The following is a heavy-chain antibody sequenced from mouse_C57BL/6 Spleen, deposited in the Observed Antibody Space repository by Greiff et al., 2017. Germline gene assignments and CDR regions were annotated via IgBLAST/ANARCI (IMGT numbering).Heavy chain of an antibody. CDR2: ISGGGGNT. Sequence: EVQRVESGGGLVKPGGSLKLSCAASGFTFSSYTMSWVRQTPEKRLEWVATISGGGGNTYYPDSVKGRFTISRDNAKNTLYLQMSSLRSEDTALYYCARIYYYGSSNWYFDVWGTGTTVTVSS. V-gene: IGHV5-9*01. D-gene: IGHD1-1*01. CDR3: ARIYYYGSSNWYFDV. J-gene: IGHJ1*03. CDR1: GFTFSSYT.